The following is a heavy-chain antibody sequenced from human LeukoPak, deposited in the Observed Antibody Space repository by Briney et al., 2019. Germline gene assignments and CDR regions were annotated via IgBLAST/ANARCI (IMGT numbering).Heavy chain of an antibody. D-gene: IGHD6-6*01. J-gene: IGHJ4*02. CDR3: ARDFSGLGIAARRAFDD. CDR1: GGSISTSSYY. V-gene: IGHV4-39*07. Sequence: SETLSLTCTVSGGSISTSSYYWGWVRQPPGKGLEWIGNIFYSGSTYYNPSLKSRVTISVDTSKNQFSLKLSSVTAADTAVYYCARDFSGLGIAARRAFDDWGQGTLVTVSS. CDR2: IFYSGST.